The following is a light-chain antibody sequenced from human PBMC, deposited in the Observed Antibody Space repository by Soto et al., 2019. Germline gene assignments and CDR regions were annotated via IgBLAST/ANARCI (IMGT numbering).Light chain of an antibody. CDR3: QQYYNWRPR. Sequence: MTQSPSTLSASVGDRVTITCRASQGVSSSLAWYQQKPGQPPRLLIYGASTRATGVPARFSGSGSGTEFTLTISRLQSEDFAVYYCQQYYNWRPRFGQGTKVEIK. CDR1: QGVSSS. V-gene: IGKV3-15*01. CDR2: GAS. J-gene: IGKJ1*01.